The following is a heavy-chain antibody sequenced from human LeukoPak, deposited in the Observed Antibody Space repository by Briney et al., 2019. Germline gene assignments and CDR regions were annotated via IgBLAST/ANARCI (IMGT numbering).Heavy chain of an antibody. V-gene: IGHV3-15*01. CDR3: TTYADCSSTSCYPSDAFDI. J-gene: IGHJ3*02. CDR1: GFTFSNAW. D-gene: IGHD2-2*01. Sequence: PGGSLRLSCAASGFTFSNAWMSWVRQAPGKGLEWVGRIKSKTDGGTTDYAAPVKGIFTISRDDSKNTLYLQMNCLKTEDTAVYYCTTYADCSSTSCYPSDAFDIWVQGTMVTVCS. CDR2: IKSKTDGGTT.